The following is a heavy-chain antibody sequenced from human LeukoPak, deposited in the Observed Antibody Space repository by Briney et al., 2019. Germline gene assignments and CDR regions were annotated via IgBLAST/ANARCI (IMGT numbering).Heavy chain of an antibody. J-gene: IGHJ4*02. CDR3: AKVRGYCSGGSCYSSIDY. CDR1: GFTFSAYD. D-gene: IGHD2-15*01. Sequence: GGSLRLSCAASGFTFSAYDMHWVRQAPGKGLEWVAFIRFDGSSKYYADSVRGRFTISRDTSGNTLFLQMNTLRPEDTAVYYCAKVRGYCSGGSCYSSIDYWGQGTLVTVPS. CDR2: IRFDGSSK. V-gene: IGHV3-30*02.